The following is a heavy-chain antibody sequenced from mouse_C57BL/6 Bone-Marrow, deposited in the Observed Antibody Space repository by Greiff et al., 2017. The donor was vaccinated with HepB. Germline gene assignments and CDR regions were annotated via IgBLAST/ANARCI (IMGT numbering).Heavy chain of an antibody. Sequence: VQLQQPGTELVKPGASVKLSCKASGYTFTSYWMHWVKQRPGQGLEWIGNINPSNGGTNYNEKFKSKATLTVDKSSSTAYMQLSSLTSEDSAVYFCARPIYYGNYEFAYWGQGTLVTVSA. CDR2: INPSNGGT. V-gene: IGHV1-53*01. J-gene: IGHJ3*01. D-gene: IGHD2-1*01. CDR1: GYTFTSYW. CDR3: ARPIYYGNYEFAY.